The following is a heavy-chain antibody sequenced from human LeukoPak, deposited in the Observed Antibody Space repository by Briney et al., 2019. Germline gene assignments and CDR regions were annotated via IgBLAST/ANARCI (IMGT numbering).Heavy chain of an antibody. D-gene: IGHD1-26*01. CDR2: ISGSGGST. V-gene: IGHV3-23*01. CDR1: GFTFSSYA. CDR3: AKALSGSRTYVFDY. J-gene: IGHJ4*02. Sequence: GGSLRLSCAASGFTFSSYAMSWVRQSPGKGLEWVSAISGSGGSTYYADSVKGRFNISRDNSKNTLYLQMNSLRAEDTAVYYCAKALSGSRTYVFDYWGQGTMVTVSS.